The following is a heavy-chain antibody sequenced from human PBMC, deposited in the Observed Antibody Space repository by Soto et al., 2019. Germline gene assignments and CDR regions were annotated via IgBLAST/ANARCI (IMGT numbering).Heavy chain of an antibody. CDR1: GFTFSSYG. J-gene: IGHJ6*03. V-gene: IGHV3-33*01. CDR3: ARDPYRSGSYYYYMDV. D-gene: IGHD6-19*01. CDR2: IWYDGSNK. Sequence: QVQLVESGGGVVQPGRSLRLSCAASGFTFSSYGMHWVRQAPGKGLEWVAVIWYDGSNKYYADSVKGRFTISRDNSKNTLYLQMNSLRAEDTAVYYCARDPYRSGSYYYYMDVWGKGTTVTVSS.